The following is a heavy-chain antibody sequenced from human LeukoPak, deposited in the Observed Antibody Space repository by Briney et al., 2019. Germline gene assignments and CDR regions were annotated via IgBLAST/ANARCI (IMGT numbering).Heavy chain of an antibody. CDR3: AELGITMIGGV. V-gene: IGHV3-7*01. CDR1: GFTFSNYW. D-gene: IGHD3-10*02. J-gene: IGHJ6*04. Sequence: PGGSLRLSCAASGFTFSNYWMNWVRQAPGKGLEWVANIKQDGSEKYYVDSVKGRFTISRDNAKNSLYLQMNSLRAEDTAVYYCAELGITMIGGVGGKGTTVTISS. CDR2: IKQDGSEK.